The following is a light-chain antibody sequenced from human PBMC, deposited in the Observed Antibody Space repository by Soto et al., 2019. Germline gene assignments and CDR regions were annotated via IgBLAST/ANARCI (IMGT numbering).Light chain of an antibody. CDR2: EGS. CDR1: SSDVGNYYL. CDR3: CSYAGSSTLL. Sequence: QSVLTQPASVSGSPGQSITISCTGTSSDVGNYYLVSWYQQDPGKAPKLMIYEGSKRPSGVSNRFSGSKSGNTASLTISGLQAEDDAYYYCCSYAGSSTLLFGGGTKLTVL. V-gene: IGLV2-23*01. J-gene: IGLJ2*01.